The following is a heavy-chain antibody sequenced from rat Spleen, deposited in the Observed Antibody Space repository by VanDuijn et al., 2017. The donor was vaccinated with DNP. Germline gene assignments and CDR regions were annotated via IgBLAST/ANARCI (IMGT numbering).Heavy chain of an antibody. D-gene: IGHD1-11*01. V-gene: IGHV5-25*01. Sequence: EVQLVESGGGLVQPGRSLKLSCAASGFNFRNNDMAWVRQVPTKGLEWVASISTSGGRTYYRDSVKGRFTVSRDNAKSTLYLQMDSLRSGDTATYYCTRPLYGGNEDNWFAYWGQGTLVTVSS. CDR3: TRPLYGGNEDNWFAY. J-gene: IGHJ3*01. CDR2: ISTSGGRT. CDR1: GFNFRNND.